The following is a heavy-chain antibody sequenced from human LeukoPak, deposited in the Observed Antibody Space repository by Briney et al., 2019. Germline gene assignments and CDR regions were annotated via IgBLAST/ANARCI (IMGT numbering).Heavy chain of an antibody. CDR2: IYHSGSA. CDR1: GGSISSDNYF. CDR3: AREVNEPASTDAFDI. D-gene: IGHD2-15*01. V-gene: IGHV4-31*03. J-gene: IGHJ3*02. Sequence: PSQTLSLTCTVSGGSISSDNYFWSWIRQHPGKGLEWLGYIYHSGSAYYNPSLKSRLTISVDTSKNQFSLKLNSVIAADTAVYYCAREVNEPASTDAFDICGQGTTVTVSS.